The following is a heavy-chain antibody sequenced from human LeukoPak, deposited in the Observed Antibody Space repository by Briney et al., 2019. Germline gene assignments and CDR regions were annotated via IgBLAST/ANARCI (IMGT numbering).Heavy chain of an antibody. V-gene: IGHV3-7*01. CDR3: ATLRGDATILDY. CDR1: GFTFSSYW. D-gene: IGHD5-24*01. Sequence: GGSLRLSCAASGFTFSSYWMSWVRQAPGKGLEWVANIKRDGSEGYYVDSVKGRFTVSRDNANNLMYLQIDSLRAEDTAVYYCATLRGDATILDYRGQGTLVTVSS. J-gene: IGHJ4*02. CDR2: IKRDGSEG.